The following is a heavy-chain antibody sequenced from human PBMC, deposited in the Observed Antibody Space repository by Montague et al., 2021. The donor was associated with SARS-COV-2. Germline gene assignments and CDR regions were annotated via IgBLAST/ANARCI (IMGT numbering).Heavy chain of an antibody. D-gene: IGHD3-22*01. V-gene: IGHV3-48*03. CDR2: ISSSGSTI. Sequence: SLRLSCVASGFTFSSYEMNWVRQAPGKGLEWVSYISSSGSTIYYADSVKGRFTISRDNAKNSLYLQMNSLRAEDTAVYYCARVLVVTYYGMDVWGQGTTVTVSS. CDR1: GFTFSSYE. J-gene: IGHJ6*02. CDR3: ARVLVVTYYGMDV.